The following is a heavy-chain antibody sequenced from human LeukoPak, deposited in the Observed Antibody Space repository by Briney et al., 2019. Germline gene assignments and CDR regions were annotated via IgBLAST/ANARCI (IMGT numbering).Heavy chain of an antibody. CDR1: GGSISSSSYY. D-gene: IGHD1-1*01. CDR2: IYYSGST. CDR3: ARAGDLNDTLNFDY. Sequence: PSETLSLTCTVSGGSISSSSYYWGWIRQPPGKGLEWIGSIYYSGSTYYNPSLKSRVTISVDTSKNQFSLKLSSVTAADTAVYYCARAGDLNDTLNFDYWGQGTLVTVSS. V-gene: IGHV4-39*01. J-gene: IGHJ4*02.